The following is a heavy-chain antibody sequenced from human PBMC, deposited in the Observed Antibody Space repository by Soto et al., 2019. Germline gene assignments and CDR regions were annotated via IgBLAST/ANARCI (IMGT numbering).Heavy chain of an antibody. J-gene: IGHJ6*02. V-gene: IGHV3-23*01. CDR2: ISTSGAYT. CDR1: GFTFSSYA. D-gene: IGHD6-25*01. CDR3: AKYPYGSPGATGPHGMDV. Sequence: GSLRLSCAASGFTFSSYAMSWVRQAPGKGLEWISAISTSGAYTYYADSVKGRFTISRDNSKNTLYLQLNSPRAEDTAVNYCAKYPYGSPGATGPHGMDVWGQGATVNVSS.